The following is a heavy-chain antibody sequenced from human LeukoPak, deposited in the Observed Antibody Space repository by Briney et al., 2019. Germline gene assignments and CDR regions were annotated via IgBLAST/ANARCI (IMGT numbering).Heavy chain of an antibody. J-gene: IGHJ5*02. Sequence: PGGSLRLSCAASGFTFSSYGMHWVRQAPGKGLEWVAFIRYDGSNKYYADSVKGRFTISRDNSKNTLYLQMNSLRAEDTAVYYCAKSLFVRLLWFGEGLDNWFDPWGQGTLVTVSS. CDR1: GFTFSSYG. D-gene: IGHD3-10*01. CDR2: IRYDGSNK. CDR3: AKSLFVRLLWFGEGLDNWFDP. V-gene: IGHV3-30*02.